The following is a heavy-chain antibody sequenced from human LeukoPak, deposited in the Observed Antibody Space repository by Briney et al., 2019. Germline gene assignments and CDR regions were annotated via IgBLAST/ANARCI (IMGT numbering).Heavy chain of an antibody. CDR3: ARGETSSYDY. D-gene: IGHD2-2*01. CDR1: GFTVSINY. Sequence: PGGSLRLSCAASGFTVSINYMSWVRQAPGKGLEWVSVIYSGGNTYYADSVKGRFTISRDNSKNTVYLQMNSLRAEDTAVYYCARGETSSYDYWGQGTLLTVSS. CDR2: IYSGGNT. J-gene: IGHJ4*02. V-gene: IGHV3-53*01.